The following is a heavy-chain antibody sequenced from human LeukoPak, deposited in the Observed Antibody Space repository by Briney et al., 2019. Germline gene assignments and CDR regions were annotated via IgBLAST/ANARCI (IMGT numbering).Heavy chain of an antibody. D-gene: IGHD2-2*01. CDR1: GGTFSSYA. CDR3: AREGACSSTSCYADY. CDR2: VIPIFGTA. J-gene: IGHJ4*02. Sequence: ASVKVSCKASGGTFSSYAISWVRQAPGQGLEWMGGVIPIFGTANYAQKFQGRVTITADESTSTAYMELSSLRSEDTAVYYCAREGACSSTSCYADYWGQGTLVTVSS. V-gene: IGHV1-69*01.